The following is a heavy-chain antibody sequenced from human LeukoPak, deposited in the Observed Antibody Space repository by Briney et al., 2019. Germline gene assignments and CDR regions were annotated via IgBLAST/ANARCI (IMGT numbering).Heavy chain of an antibody. CDR2: IYYRGSA. J-gene: IGHJ3*02. CDR3: ARDRNPMSAFDI. D-gene: IGHD1-14*01. V-gene: IGHV4-61*08. CDR1: GGSVNSGGYY. Sequence: PSETLSLTCIVSGGSVNSGGYYWSWIRQPPGKGLEWIGYIYYRGSANYNPSLKSRVTMSVDTSKNQFSLRLSSVTAADTAVYYCARDRNPMSAFDIWGQGTMVTVSS.